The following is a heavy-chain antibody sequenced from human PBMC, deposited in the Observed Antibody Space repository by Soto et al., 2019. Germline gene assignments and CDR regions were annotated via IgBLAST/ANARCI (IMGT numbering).Heavy chain of an antibody. D-gene: IGHD7-27*01. CDR1: GGSISSYY. CDR2: IYYSGST. Sequence: QLQLQESGPGLVKPSETLSLTCTVSGGSISSYYWGWIRRPPGKGLEWIGSIYYSGSTYYNPSLXGXVXIXXATSKNQFSLKLSSVTAADTAVYYCARRWGYSFDYWGQGTLVTVSS. J-gene: IGHJ4*02. CDR3: ARRWGYSFDY. V-gene: IGHV4-39*01.